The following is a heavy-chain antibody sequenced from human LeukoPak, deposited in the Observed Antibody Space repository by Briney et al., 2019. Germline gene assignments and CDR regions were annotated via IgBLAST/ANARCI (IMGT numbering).Heavy chain of an antibody. D-gene: IGHD6-6*01. CDR1: GFTFSSYA. J-gene: IGHJ4*02. Sequence: GGSLRLSCAASGFTFSSYAMSWVRQAPGKGLEWVSAISGSGGSTYYADSVKGRFTISGDNSKNTLYLQMNSLRAEDTAVYYCAKDERQLHTHFDYWGQGTLVTVSS. CDR2: ISGSGGST. V-gene: IGHV3-23*01. CDR3: AKDERQLHTHFDY.